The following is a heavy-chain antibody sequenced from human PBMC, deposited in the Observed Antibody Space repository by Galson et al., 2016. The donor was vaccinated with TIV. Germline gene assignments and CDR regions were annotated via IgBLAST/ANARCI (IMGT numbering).Heavy chain of an antibody. CDR3: AHRRAYFGELSTVDSFDY. D-gene: IGHD3-10*01. V-gene: IGHV2-5*02. J-gene: IGHJ4*02. Sequence: PALVKPTQTLTLTCTFSGFSLSTSGVGVGWFRQPPGKTLEWLAFIHWDDAERYSPYLRTRLTITKDTSKNRVVLTLTNMDPADTATYFCAHRRAYFGELSTVDSFDYWGQGTLVTVSS. CDR2: IHWDDAE. CDR1: GFSLSTSGVG.